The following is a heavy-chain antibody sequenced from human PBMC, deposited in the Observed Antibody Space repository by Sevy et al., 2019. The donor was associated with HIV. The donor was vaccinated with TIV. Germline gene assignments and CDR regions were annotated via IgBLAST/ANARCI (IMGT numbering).Heavy chain of an antibody. CDR1: GGSVSSGSYY. CDR3: ARGITIFGVVIGYYFDY. D-gene: IGHD3-3*01. V-gene: IGHV4-61*01. J-gene: IGHJ4*02. Sequence: SETLSLTCTVSGGSVSSGSYYWSWIRQPPGKGLEWIGYIYYSGSTNYNPSLKSRVTISVDTSKNQFSLKLSSVTAADTAVYYCARGITIFGVVIGYYFDYWGQRTLVTVSS. CDR2: IYYSGST.